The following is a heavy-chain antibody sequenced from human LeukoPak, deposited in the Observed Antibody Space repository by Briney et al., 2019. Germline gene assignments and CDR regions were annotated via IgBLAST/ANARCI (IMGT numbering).Heavy chain of an antibody. D-gene: IGHD2-15*01. CDR2: IRYDGSNK. J-gene: IGHJ4*02. CDR1: GFTFSSYG. Sequence: HPGGSLRLSCAASGFTFSSYGMHWVRQAPGKGLEWVAFIRYDGSNKYYADSVKGRFTISRDNSKNTLYLQMNSLRAEDTAVYYCTRHQGAGGSGVDYWGQGTLVTVSS. CDR3: TRHQGAGGSGVDY. V-gene: IGHV3-30*02.